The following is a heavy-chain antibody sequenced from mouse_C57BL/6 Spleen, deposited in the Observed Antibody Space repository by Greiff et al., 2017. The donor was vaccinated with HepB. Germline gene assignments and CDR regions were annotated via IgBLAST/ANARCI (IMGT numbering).Heavy chain of an antibody. CDR3: ARVGWLLRGYFDY. Sequence: VQLQQSGTELVKPGASVKLSCKASGYTFTSYWMHWVKQRPGQGLEWIGNINPSNGGTNYNEKFKSKATLTVDKSSSTAYMQLSSLTSEDSAVYCCARVGWLLRGYFDYWGQGTTLTVSS. D-gene: IGHD2-3*01. CDR1: GYTFTSYW. CDR2: INPSNGGT. J-gene: IGHJ2*01. V-gene: IGHV1-53*01.